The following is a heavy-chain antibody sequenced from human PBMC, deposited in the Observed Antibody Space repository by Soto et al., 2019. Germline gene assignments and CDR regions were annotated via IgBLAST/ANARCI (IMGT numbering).Heavy chain of an antibody. CDR1: GGSFSGYY. CDR2: INHSGST. CDR3: ARVMTYFDY. J-gene: IGHJ4*02. Sequence: SETLSLTCAVYGGSFSGYYWSWIRQPPGKGLEWIGEINHSGSTNYNPSLKSRVTISVDTSKNQFSLKLSSVTAADTAVYYCARVMTYFDYWGQGTLVTVSS. D-gene: IGHD3-16*01. V-gene: IGHV4-34*01.